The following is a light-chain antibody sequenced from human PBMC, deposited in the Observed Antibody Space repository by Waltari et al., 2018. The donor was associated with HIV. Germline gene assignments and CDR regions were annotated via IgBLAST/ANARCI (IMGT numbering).Light chain of an antibody. CDR1: NLGDTY. J-gene: IGLJ2*01. Sequence: SYDLTQPPSVSVSPGQTASITCSVHNLGDTYASWYQQRTGQSPVLVIYQNGKRPSGSPERVSGSNSGNTATLTISGTQAMDEDDYYCQAWDSSTVIFGGGTKLTVL. V-gene: IGLV3-1*01. CDR2: QNG. CDR3: QAWDSSTVI.